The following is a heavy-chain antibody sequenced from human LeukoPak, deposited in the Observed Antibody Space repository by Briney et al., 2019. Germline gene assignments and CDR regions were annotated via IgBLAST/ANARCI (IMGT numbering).Heavy chain of an antibody. V-gene: IGHV6-1*01. J-gene: IGHJ6*03. D-gene: IGHD4-17*01. CDR3: ARGSLDYEVLDYYYYMDV. CDR2: TYYRSKWYN. Sequence: SQTLSLTCAISGDSVSSNSATWNWIRQSPSRGFEWLGRTYYRSKWYNDYVASVKSRITINPDTSKNQFSLHLNSVTPEDTAVYYCARGSLDYEVLDYYYYMDVWGKGTTVTVSS. CDR1: GDSVSSNSAT.